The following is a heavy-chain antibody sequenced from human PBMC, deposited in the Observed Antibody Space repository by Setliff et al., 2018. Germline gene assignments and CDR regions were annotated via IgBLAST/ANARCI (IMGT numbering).Heavy chain of an antibody. V-gene: IGHV4-34*01. CDR2: SNHGGST. D-gene: IGHD2-2*01. CDR3: ARGRMRGSCSGPSCTYDPFDI. CDR1: GESFSNNY. Sequence: SETLSLTCSVYGESFSNNYWSWIRQSPGRGLEWIGESNHGGSTSYNASLRSRVTISVDTSKNQFSLILRSVTAADTAVYYCARGRMRGSCSGPSCTYDPFDIWGQGTPVTVSS. J-gene: IGHJ3*02.